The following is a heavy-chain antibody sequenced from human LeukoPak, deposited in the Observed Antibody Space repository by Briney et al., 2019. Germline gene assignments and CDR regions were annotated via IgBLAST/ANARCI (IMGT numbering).Heavy chain of an antibody. V-gene: IGHV4-39*07. J-gene: IGHJ4*02. CDR3: AVTMGVAGLNFDY. CDR1: GGSISSSSYY. CDR2: IYYRGST. D-gene: IGHD6-19*01. Sequence: SETLSLTGTVSGGSISSSSYYWGWIPQPPGKGLEWIGSIYYRGSTYYNPALKSRVTISVDTSENQFSLKLSSVTAADTAVYSCAVTMGVAGLNFDYWGQGTLVTVSS.